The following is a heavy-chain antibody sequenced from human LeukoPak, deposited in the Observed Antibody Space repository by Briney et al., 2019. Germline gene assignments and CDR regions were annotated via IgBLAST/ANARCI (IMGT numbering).Heavy chain of an antibody. Sequence: GGSLRLSCAASGFTFSSYSMNWVRQAPGKGLEWVSYISSSSSTIYYADSVKGRFTISRDNAKNSLYLQMNSLRAEDTALYYCAKDKGTTWGSHDYWGQGTLVTVSS. J-gene: IGHJ4*02. V-gene: IGHV3-48*04. CDR3: AKDKGTTWGSHDY. D-gene: IGHD4-17*01. CDR1: GFTFSSYS. CDR2: ISSSSSTI.